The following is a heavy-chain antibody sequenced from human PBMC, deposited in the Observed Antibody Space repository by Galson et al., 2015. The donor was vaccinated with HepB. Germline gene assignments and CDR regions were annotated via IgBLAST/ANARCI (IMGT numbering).Heavy chain of an antibody. D-gene: IGHD3-22*01. V-gene: IGHV3-23*01. CDR1: GFTFSSYA. J-gene: IGHJ6*02. Sequence: SLRLSCAASGFTFSSYAMSWVRQAPGKGLEWVSAISGSGGSTYYADSVKGRFTISRDNAKNSLYLQMNSLRAEDTAVYYCARDGLENYYDSSGPPFYYYYGMDVWGQGTTVTVSS. CDR2: ISGSGGST. CDR3: ARDGLENYYDSSGPPFYYYYGMDV.